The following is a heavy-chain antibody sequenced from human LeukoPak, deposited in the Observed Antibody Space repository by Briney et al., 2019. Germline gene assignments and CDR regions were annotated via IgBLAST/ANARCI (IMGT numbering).Heavy chain of an antibody. J-gene: IGHJ4*02. Sequence: PSETLSLTCTVSGGSISSYYWSWIRQPPGKGLEWIGNIYYSGSTNYNPSLKSRVTISVDTSKNQFSLKLSSVTAADTAVYYCARDGRLAYWGQGTLVTVSS. D-gene: IGHD6-6*01. CDR2: IYYSGST. CDR3: ARDGRLAY. CDR1: GGSISSYY. V-gene: IGHV4-59*01.